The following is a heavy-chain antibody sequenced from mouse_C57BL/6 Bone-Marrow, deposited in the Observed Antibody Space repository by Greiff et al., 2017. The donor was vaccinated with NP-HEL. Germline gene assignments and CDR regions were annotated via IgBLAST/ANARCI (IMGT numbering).Heavy chain of an antibody. CDR1: GYTFTSYG. D-gene: IGHD1-1*01. CDR2: IYPRSGNT. J-gene: IGHJ3*01. Sequence: QVQLQQSGAELARPGASVKLSCKASGYTFTSYGISWVKQRTGQGLEWIGEIYPRSGNTYYNEKFKGKATLTADKSSSTAYMELRSLTSEDSAVYFCAREGTTVEFAYWGQGTLVTVSA. CDR3: AREGTTVEFAY. V-gene: IGHV1-81*01.